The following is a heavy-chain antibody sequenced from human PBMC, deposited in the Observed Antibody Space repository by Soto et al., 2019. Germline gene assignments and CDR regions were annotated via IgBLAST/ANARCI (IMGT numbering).Heavy chain of an antibody. CDR1: GGSISSYY. J-gene: IGHJ5*02. Sequence: PSETLSLTCTVSGGSISSYYWSWIRQPPGKGLEWIGYIYYSVSTNYNPSLKSRVTISVDTSKNQFSLKLSSVTAADTAVYYCARDRFDYYDSSGYHYGLGCFDPWGQPTLVT. CDR3: ARDRFDYYDSSGYHYGLGCFDP. D-gene: IGHD3-22*01. CDR2: IYYSVST. V-gene: IGHV4-59*01.